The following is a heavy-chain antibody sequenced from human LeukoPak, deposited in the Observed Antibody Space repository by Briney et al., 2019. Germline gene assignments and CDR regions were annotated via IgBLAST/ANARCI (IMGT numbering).Heavy chain of an antibody. V-gene: IGHV3-30*19. CDR3: ARDSGFSGTQRGEY. J-gene: IGHJ4*02. CDR1: GFTFTRHG. D-gene: IGHD3/OR15-3a*01. CDR2: ISYDGSNK. Sequence: GGSLRLSCAASGFTFTRHGMHWVRQAPGKGLEWVAAISYDGSNKYYADSVKGRFTISRDNSKNTLYLQMNSLRAEDTAVYYCARDSGFSGTQRGEYWGQGTLVTVSS.